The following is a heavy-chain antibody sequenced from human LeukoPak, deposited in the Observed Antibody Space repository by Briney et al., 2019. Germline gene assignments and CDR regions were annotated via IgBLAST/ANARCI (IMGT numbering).Heavy chain of an antibody. CDR2: ISWNSGSI. CDR3: AKGTSGSQTEAFDI. V-gene: IGHV3-9*03. J-gene: IGHJ3*02. Sequence: PGGSLRLSCAASGFTFDDYAMHWVRQAPGKGLEWVSDISWNSGSIGYADSVKGRFTISRDNAKNSLYLQMNSLRAEDMALYYCAKGTSGSQTEAFDIWGQGTMVTVSS. D-gene: IGHD1-26*01. CDR1: GFTFDDYA.